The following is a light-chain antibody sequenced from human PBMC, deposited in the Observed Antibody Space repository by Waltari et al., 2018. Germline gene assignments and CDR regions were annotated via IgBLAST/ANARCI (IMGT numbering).Light chain of an antibody. CDR3: QQYYSAPIT. V-gene: IGKV4-1*01. CDR2: SAS. J-gene: IGKJ5*01. Sequence: IVMTQSPDSLAVSLGERATINCKSSQNLLYSSNNKNYLAWFQQKPGQPPKLLIYSASTRESGVPERFSGSGSGTDFTLTINSLQAEDVAVYYCQQYYSAPITFGQGTRLEIK. CDR1: QNLLYSSNNKNY.